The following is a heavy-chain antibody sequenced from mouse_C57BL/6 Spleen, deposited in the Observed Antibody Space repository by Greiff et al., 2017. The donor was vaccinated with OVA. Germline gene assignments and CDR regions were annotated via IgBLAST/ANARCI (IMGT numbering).Heavy chain of an antibody. CDR1: GYTFTSYW. CDR2: IDPNSGGT. CDR3: AKYSGGSSFYAMDY. D-gene: IGHD1-1*01. V-gene: IGHV1-72*01. J-gene: IGHJ4*01. Sequence: QVQLQQPGAELVKPGASVKLSCKASGYTFTSYWMHWVKQRPGRGLEWVGRIDPNSGGTKYNETFKSTATLTVDKPSSTAYMQISRLTAEDAADYCCAKYSGGSSFYAMDYWGQGTSVTVSS.